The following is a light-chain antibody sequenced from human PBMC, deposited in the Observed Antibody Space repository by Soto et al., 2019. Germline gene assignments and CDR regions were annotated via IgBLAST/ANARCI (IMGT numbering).Light chain of an antibody. CDR3: CSYAGSSTWV. Sequence: QSVLTQPASVSGSPGQSITISCTGTSSDVGSYNLVSWYQQHPGKAPKLMIYEGSKRPSGVSNRFSGSKSGNTASLTISGRQAADEADYYCCSYAGSSTWVFGGGTKVTVL. V-gene: IGLV2-23*01. CDR1: SSDVGSYNL. CDR2: EGS. J-gene: IGLJ3*02.